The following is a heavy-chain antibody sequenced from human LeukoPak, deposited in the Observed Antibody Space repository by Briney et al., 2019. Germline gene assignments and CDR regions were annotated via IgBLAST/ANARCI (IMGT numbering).Heavy chain of an antibody. J-gene: IGHJ4*02. D-gene: IGHD6-13*01. CDR1: GFTFSNAW. Sequence: PGGSLRLSCAASGFTFSNAWMSWVRQAPGKGLEWVSAISGSGGSTYYADSVKGRLTISRDNSKNTLYLQMNSLRAEDTAVYYCARRNIAAAALDYWGQGTLVTVSS. V-gene: IGHV3-23*01. CDR2: ISGSGGST. CDR3: ARRNIAAAALDY.